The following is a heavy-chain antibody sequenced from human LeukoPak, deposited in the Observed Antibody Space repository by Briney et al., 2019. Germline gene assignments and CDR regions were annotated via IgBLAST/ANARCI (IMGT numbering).Heavy chain of an antibody. CDR1: GGSISSYY. V-gene: IGHV4-4*07. D-gene: IGHD2-2*01. CDR3: ARDRVVVVPAAKGGAYYYYYYGMDV. CDR2: IYTSGST. J-gene: IGHJ6*02. Sequence: SETLSLTCTVSGGSISSYYWSWIRQPAGKGLEWIGRIYTSGSTNYNPSLKSRVTMSVDTSKNQFSLKLSSVTAADTAVYYCARDRVVVVPAAKGGAYYYYYYGMDVWGQGTTVTVSS.